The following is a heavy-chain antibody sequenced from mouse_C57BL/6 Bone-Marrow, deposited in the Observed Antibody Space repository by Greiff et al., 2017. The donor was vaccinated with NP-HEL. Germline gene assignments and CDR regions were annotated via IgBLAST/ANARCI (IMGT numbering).Heavy chain of an antibody. V-gene: IGHV1-80*01. CDR1: GYEFSNYW. J-gene: IGHJ3*01. CDR3: ARGAY. CDR2: IYPGDGDT. Sequence: QVQLKESGAELVKPGASVKISCKASGYEFSNYWMNWVKQRPGKGLEWIRQIYPGDGDTNYNGKFKDKATLTADKSSSTAYMQLSRLTSVDSAVSFCARGAYWGQGPLVTVSP.